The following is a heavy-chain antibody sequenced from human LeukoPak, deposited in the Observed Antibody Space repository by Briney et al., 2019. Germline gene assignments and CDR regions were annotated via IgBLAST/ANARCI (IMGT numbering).Heavy chain of an antibody. CDR3: TRDIVVVVAETGYYYYYGMDV. Sequence: GGSLRLSCTASGFTFGDYAMSWVRQAPGKGLEWVGFIRSKAYGGTTEYAASVKGRFTISRDDSKSIAYLQMNSLKTEDTAVYYCTRDIVVVVAETGYYYYYGMDVWGQGTTVTVSS. CDR1: GFTFGDYA. CDR2: IRSKAYGGTT. D-gene: IGHD2-15*01. V-gene: IGHV3-49*04. J-gene: IGHJ6*02.